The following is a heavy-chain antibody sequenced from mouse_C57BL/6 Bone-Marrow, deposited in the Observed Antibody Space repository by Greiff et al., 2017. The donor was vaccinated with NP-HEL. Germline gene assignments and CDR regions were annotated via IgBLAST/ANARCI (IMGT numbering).Heavy chain of an antibody. V-gene: IGHV1-72*01. CDR1: GYTFTSYL. CDR2: IDPNSGGT. CDR3: ARYDYGSSSFDY. J-gene: IGHJ2*01. D-gene: IGHD1-1*01. Sequence: VQRVESGAELVKPGASVKLSCKASGYTFTSYLMHWVKQRPGRGLEWIGRIDPNSGGTKYNEKFKSKATLTVDKPSSTAYMQLNSLTSEDSAVYYCARYDYGSSSFDYWGQGTTLTVSS.